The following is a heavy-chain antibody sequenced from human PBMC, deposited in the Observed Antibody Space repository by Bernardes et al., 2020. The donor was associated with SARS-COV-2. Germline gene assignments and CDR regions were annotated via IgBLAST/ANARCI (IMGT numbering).Heavy chain of an antibody. J-gene: IGHJ6*02. CDR2: IYYSGST. D-gene: IGHD3-3*01. CDR3: ARVGIFPSTVRFNNYYGMDV. Sequence: SETLPLTCTVSGGSISSYYWSWIRQPPGKGLEWIGYIYYSGSTNYNPSLKSRVTISVDTSKNQFSLKLSSVTAADTAVYYCARVGIFPSTVRFNNYYGMDVWGQGTTVTVSS. CDR1: GGSISSYY. V-gene: IGHV4-59*01.